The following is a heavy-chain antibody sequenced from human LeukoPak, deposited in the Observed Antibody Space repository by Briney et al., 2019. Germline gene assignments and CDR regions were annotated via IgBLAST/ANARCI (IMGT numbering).Heavy chain of an antibody. V-gene: IGHV1-18*01. CDR3: ARVWWGISYSGYPYGDY. J-gene: IGHJ4*02. Sequence: ASVKVSCKASGYTFTSYGISWVRQAPGQGLEWMGWISAYNGNTNYAQKLQGRVTMTTDTSTSTAYMELRSLRSDDTAVYYCARVWWGISYSGYPYGDYWGQGTLVTVSS. D-gene: IGHD5-12*01. CDR1: GYTFTSYG. CDR2: ISAYNGNT.